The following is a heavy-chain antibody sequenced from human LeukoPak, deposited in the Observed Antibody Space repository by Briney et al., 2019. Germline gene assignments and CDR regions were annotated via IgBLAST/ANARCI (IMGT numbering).Heavy chain of an antibody. CDR2: MNQDGSER. Sequence: GGSLRLSCEASGFTFSDSWMSWVRQAPGKGLEWVANMNQDGSERDYVDSVKGRFTISRDNARNSLYLQMSSLRAEDTAVYYCATYTHWVAGDVWGQGTAVTVS. V-gene: IGHV3-7*01. CDR3: ATYTHWVAGDV. D-gene: IGHD3-16*01. CDR1: GFTFSDSW. J-gene: IGHJ6*02.